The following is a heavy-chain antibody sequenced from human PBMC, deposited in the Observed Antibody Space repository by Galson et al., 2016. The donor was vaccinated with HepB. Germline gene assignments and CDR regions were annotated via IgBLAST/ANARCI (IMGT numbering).Heavy chain of an antibody. D-gene: IGHD3-10*01. CDR3: AKDVYTSGSEYGMDV. Sequence: SLRLSCAASGFFFSNYGMHWVRQAPGKGLAWVAVVSYDGYSKYYADSVKGRFTISRDNCKTTMYLQMNSLRVEDTAVYYCAKDVYTSGSEYGMDVWGQGTTVTVSS. CDR2: VSYDGYSK. V-gene: IGHV3-30*18. J-gene: IGHJ6*02. CDR1: GFFFSNYG.